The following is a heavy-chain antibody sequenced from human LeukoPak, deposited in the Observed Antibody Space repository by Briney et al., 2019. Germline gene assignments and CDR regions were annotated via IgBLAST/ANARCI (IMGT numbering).Heavy chain of an antibody. J-gene: IGHJ4*02. CDR3: APQKGGGGNARFDY. D-gene: IGHD4-23*01. CDR2: FTRNDETT. V-gene: IGHV3-23*01. Sequence: GGSLRLSCAASGFTFSNSAMSWVRQAPGKRLEWVSGFTRNDETTSYADSVKGRFTISRDNSKNTLYLQMNSLRAEDTAVYYCAPQKGGGGNARFDYWGQGTLVTVSS. CDR1: GFTFSNSA.